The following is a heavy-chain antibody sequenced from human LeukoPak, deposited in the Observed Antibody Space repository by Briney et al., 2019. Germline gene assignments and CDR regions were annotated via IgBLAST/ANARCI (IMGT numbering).Heavy chain of an antibody. V-gene: IGHV4-39*02. CDR1: GVSISSNNYY. CDR2: INHSGST. CDR3: AREPTDSSGYYCVLSRGARYNNDKSDAFDI. J-gene: IGHJ3*02. D-gene: IGHD3-22*01. Sequence: SETLSLTCTVSGVSISSNNYYWGWIRQPPGKALEWIGEINHSGSTYYNPSHKSRVTISVDTYKNQFSQKLSSGTAAYTAVYYCAREPTDSSGYYCVLSRGARYNNDKSDAFDIWGQGTMVTVSS.